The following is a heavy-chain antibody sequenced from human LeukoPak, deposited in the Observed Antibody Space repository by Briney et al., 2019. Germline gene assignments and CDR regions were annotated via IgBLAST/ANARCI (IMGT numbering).Heavy chain of an antibody. CDR2: IWYDGSNK. V-gene: IGHV3-33*01. D-gene: IGHD5-12*01. CDR1: GFTFSSYG. CDR3: ARDGYQSHNWFDP. J-gene: IGHJ5*02. Sequence: PGRSLRLSCAASGFTFSSYGMHWVRQAPGKGLEWVAVIWYDGSNKYYADSVKGRFTISRDNSKNTLYLQMNSLRAKDTAVYYCARDGYQSHNWFDPWGQGTLVTVSS.